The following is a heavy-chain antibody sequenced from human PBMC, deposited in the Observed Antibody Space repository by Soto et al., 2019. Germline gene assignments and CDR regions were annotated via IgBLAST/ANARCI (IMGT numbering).Heavy chain of an antibody. V-gene: IGHV1-18*01. D-gene: IGHD6-25*01. CDR1: GYTFTSYG. Sequence: QVQLVQSEGELRQPGASVTVACRASGYTFTSYGIIWVRQAPGQGLEWMGYISPNSGATTYAQNLQGRLTLTTATSTTTAYMELRSLSSDDTAIYYCVRQMWTRSGPPHFFHYWGLGALVTVSS. J-gene: IGHJ4*02. CDR2: ISPNSGAT. CDR3: VRQMWTRSGPPHFFHY.